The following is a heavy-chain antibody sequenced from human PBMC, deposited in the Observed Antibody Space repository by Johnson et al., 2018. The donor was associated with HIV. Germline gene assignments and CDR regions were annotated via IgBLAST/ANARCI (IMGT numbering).Heavy chain of an antibody. V-gene: IGHV3-11*05. Sequence: QVQLVESGGGLVKPGGSLRLSCAASGFTFSDYYMSWIRQAPGKGLEWVSGINWNGGNTSYADSVKGRFTISRDNAKNTLYLQLNSRKTEDTAVYYCTTATPVGRGAFDIWGQGTMVTVSS. CDR1: GFTFSDYY. D-gene: IGHD1-26*01. CDR2: INWNGGNT. J-gene: IGHJ3*02. CDR3: TTATPVGRGAFDI.